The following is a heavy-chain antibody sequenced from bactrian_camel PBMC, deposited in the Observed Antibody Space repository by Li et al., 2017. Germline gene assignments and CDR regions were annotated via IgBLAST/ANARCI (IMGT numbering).Heavy chain of an antibody. D-gene: IGHD3*01. CDR2: TDSHGTT. J-gene: IGHJ7*01. V-gene: IGHV3S55*01. Sequence: QLVESGGGSVQAGGSLRLSCAVSGYTADSYCVGWFRQAPGKEREGVAATDSHGTTTYADSIKGRFTISQDNAKKSVYLQMNDLKPEDTAMYYCAKDLYAFAGMDYWGKGTQVTVS. CDR1: GYTADSYC.